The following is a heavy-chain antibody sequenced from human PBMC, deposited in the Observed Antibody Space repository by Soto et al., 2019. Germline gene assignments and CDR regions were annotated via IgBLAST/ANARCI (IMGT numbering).Heavy chain of an antibody. V-gene: IGHV3-30*18. CDR1: GFTFSSYG. J-gene: IGHJ4*02. Sequence: QVQLVESGGGVVQPGRSLRLSCAASGFTFSSYGMHWVRQAPGKGLEWVAVISYDGSNKYYADSVKGRFTISRDNSKKPLYLQMNSLRAEDRAVYYCAKDRGLRYYGSGGGYYFDYWGQGTLVTVSS. CDR3: AKDRGLRYYGSGGGYYFDY. CDR2: ISYDGSNK. D-gene: IGHD3-10*01.